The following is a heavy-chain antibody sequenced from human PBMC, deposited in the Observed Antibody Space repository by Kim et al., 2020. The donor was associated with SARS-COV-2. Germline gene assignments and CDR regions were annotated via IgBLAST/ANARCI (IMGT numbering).Heavy chain of an antibody. CDR3: ARQTMRRGLLIILTGGNWFDP. V-gene: IGHV4-39*01. Sequence: SETLSLTCTVSGGSISSSDYYWGWIRQPPGKGLEWIGSIYYSGNTYYNPSLKSRVTISVDTSKNQFSLKLTSVTAADTGVYYCARQTMRRGLLIILTGGNWFDPWGQGTLVTVSS. CDR2: IYYSGNT. CDR1: GGSISSSDYY. D-gene: IGHD3-10*01. J-gene: IGHJ5*02.